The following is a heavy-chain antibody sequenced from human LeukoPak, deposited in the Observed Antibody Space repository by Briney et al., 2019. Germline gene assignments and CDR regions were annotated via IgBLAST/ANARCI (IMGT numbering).Heavy chain of an antibody. Sequence: GGSLRLSCAASGFIFSSYAMSWVRQAPGKGLEWVSAISGSGGSTYYADSVKGRFTISRDNSKNTLYLQMNSLRAEDTAVYYCAKLCGSSGWDEYFQHWGQGTLVTVSS. J-gene: IGHJ1*01. CDR2: ISGSGGST. CDR1: GFIFSSYA. D-gene: IGHD6-19*01. CDR3: AKLCGSSGWDEYFQH. V-gene: IGHV3-23*01.